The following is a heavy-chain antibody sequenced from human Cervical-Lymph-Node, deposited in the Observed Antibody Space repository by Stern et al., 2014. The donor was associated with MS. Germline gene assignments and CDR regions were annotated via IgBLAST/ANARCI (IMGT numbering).Heavy chain of an antibody. CDR3: ARGVVSNRATATLHNLFDP. CDR1: GGTFSSSYA. Sequence: VQLVESGAEVKKPGSSVNVSCMASGGTFSSSYAITWMRQAPGQGLEWMGRIIPILGLPYYAQKFQGRVTITADTSTNTAYMGLNSLKSEDTAVYYCARGVVSNRATATLHNLFDPWGQGTLVTVSS. D-gene: IGHD1-1*01. CDR2: IIPILGLP. J-gene: IGHJ5*02. V-gene: IGHV1-69*09.